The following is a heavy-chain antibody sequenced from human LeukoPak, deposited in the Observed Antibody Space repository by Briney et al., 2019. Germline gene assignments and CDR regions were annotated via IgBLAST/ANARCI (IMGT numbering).Heavy chain of an antibody. V-gene: IGHV4-59*01. CDR3: ARDPHYGDILNDPFDI. J-gene: IGHJ3*02. Sequence: ASETLSLTCTVSGGSISRYYWSWIRQPPGKGLEWIGYINYRGSTKYNPSLKSRVTISVDTSKNQFSLKLSSVTAADTAVYFCARDPHYGDILNDPFDIWGQGTMVTVSS. CDR2: INYRGST. CDR1: GGSISRYY. D-gene: IGHD4-17*01.